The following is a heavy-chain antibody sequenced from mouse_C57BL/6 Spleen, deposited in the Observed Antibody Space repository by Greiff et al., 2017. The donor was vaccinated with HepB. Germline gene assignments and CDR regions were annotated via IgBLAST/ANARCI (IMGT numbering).Heavy chain of an antibody. CDR1: GFNIKDYY. CDR3: ARVTTVPGYFDV. D-gene: IGHD1-1*01. V-gene: IGHV14-2*01. J-gene: IGHJ1*03. Sequence: EVQLQQSGAELVKPGASVKLSCTASGFNIKDYYMHWVKQRNEQGLEWIGWSDPEDGETKFVPKFQGKATIIADTSSNTAYLQLSSLTSEDTAVYYCARVTTVPGYFDVWGTGTTVTVSS. CDR2: SDPEDGET.